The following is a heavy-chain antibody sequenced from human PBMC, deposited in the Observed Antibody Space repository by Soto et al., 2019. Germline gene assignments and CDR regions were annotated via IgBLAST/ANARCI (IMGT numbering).Heavy chain of an antibody. Sequence: QLQLQESGPGLVKPSETLSLTCTVSGGSISSSSYYWGWIRQPPGKGLEWIGSIYYSGSTYYNPSLKSRVTISVDTSKNQFSLKLSSVTAADTAVYYCARPLGTHTINWFDPWGQGTLVTVSS. CDR3: ARPLGTHTINWFDP. V-gene: IGHV4-39*01. CDR2: IYYSGST. CDR1: GGSISSSSYY. J-gene: IGHJ5*02. D-gene: IGHD1-7*01.